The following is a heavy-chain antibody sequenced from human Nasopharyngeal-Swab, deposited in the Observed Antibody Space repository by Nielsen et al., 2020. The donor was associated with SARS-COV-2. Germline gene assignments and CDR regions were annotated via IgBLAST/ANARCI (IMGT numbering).Heavy chain of an antibody. Sequence: GESLKISCAASGFVFSGSAMHWVRQASGQGLEWIGRIGDKDHNYATVYAASLKGRFTISRDDSVNTAYLQMDSLNTEDTALYYCTTDYYFDYSGQGTLVTVSS. J-gene: IGHJ4*02. V-gene: IGHV3-73*01. CDR2: IGDKDHNYAT. CDR3: TTDYYFDY. CDR1: GFVFSGSA.